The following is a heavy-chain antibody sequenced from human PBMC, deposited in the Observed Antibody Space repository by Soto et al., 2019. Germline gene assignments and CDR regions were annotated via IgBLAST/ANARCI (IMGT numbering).Heavy chain of an antibody. Sequence: APVKVSCKAPGYTFNKYPLHSVRQAHGHGPEWMGWINPNTGDTKYAQQVQGWVTMTRDTSISTAYMELSGLKSDDTAVFYCVREGGTLGLSLGEGFPTQNYHYYGMDVWGQGTTVTVSS. CDR1: GYTFNKYP. CDR3: VREGGTLGLSLGEGFPTQNYHYYGMDV. D-gene: IGHD3-10*01. CDR2: INPNTGDT. V-gene: IGHV1-2*04. J-gene: IGHJ6*02.